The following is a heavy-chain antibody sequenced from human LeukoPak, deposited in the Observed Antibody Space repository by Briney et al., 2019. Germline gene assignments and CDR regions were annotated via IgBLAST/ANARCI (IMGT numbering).Heavy chain of an antibody. D-gene: IGHD6-6*01. CDR2: IKSKTDGDTT. Sequence: GGSLRLSCAAYGFTFSSYAMSWVRQAPGKGLEWVGRIKSKTDGDTTDYAAPVKGRFTISRDDSKNTLYLQMNSLRTEDTAVYHCTTDLGRSRIAPRFYYWGQGTLVTVSS. CDR1: GFTFSSYA. J-gene: IGHJ4*02. V-gene: IGHV3-15*01. CDR3: TTDLGRSRIAPRFYY.